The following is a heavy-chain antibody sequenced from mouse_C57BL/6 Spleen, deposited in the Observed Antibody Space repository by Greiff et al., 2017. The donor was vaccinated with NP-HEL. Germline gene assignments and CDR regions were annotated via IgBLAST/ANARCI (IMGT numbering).Heavy chain of an antibody. CDR1: GYTFTDYY. CDR2: INPNNGGT. D-gene: IGHD2-14*01. Sequence: EVQLQQSGPELVKPGASVKISCKASGYTFTDYYMNWVKQSHGKSLEWIGDINPNNGGTSYNQKFKGKATLTVDKSSSTAYMELRSLTSEDSAVYYCARYREGYFDYWGQGTTLTVSS. CDR3: ARYREGYFDY. V-gene: IGHV1-26*01. J-gene: IGHJ2*01.